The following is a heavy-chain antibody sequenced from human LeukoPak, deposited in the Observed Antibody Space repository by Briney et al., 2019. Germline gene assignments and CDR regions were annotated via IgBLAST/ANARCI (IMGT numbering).Heavy chain of an antibody. Sequence: GGSLRLSCAASGFTFSGNAMSWVRQAPGKGLEWVSAISIGGGSTYYADSVKGRFTISRDNPNHTLYLQMNNLRAEDTAVYYCAKPRDSIVGTTTPTRLATLDIWGQGTMVTVSS. CDR2: ISIGGGST. CDR1: GFTFSGNA. CDR3: AKPRDSIVGTTTPTRLATLDI. V-gene: IGHV3-23*01. J-gene: IGHJ3*02. D-gene: IGHD1-26*01.